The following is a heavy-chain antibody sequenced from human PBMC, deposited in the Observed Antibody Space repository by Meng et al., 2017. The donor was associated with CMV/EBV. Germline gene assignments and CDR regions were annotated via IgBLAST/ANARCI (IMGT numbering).Heavy chain of an antibody. CDR1: GYSFTSYW. CDR3: ARLGGAYYDISTGYYKGMDV. Sequence: GESLKISCKGSGYSFTSYWVGWVRQMPGKGLEWMGIIYPGDSDTRYSPSFQGQVTISADKSISTAYLQWSSLKASDTAMYYCARLGGAYYDISTGYYKGMDVWGQGTTVTVSS. CDR2: IYPGDSDT. V-gene: IGHV5-51*01. D-gene: IGHD3-9*01. J-gene: IGHJ6*02.